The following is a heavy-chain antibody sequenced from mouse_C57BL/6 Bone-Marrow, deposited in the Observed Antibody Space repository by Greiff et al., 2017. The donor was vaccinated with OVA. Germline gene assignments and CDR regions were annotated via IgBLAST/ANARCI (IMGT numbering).Heavy chain of an antibody. CDR3: TRGRLH. D-gene: IGHD3-2*02. CDR2: IDPETGGT. V-gene: IGHV1-15*01. CDR1: GYTFTDYE. J-gene: IGHJ2*01. Sequence: LVESGAELVRPGASVTLSCKASGYTFTDYEMHWVKQTPVHGLEWIGAIDPETGGTAYNQKFKGKAILTADKSSSTAYMELRSLTSEDSAVYYCTRGRLHWGQGTTLTVSS.